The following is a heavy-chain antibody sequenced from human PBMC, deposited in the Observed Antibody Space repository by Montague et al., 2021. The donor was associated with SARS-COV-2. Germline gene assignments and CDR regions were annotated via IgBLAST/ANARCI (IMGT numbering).Heavy chain of an antibody. Sequence: SETLSLTCTVSGYSISSGYYWGWIRKFPGKGLEWIGSIYHSGTTYYNPSLKGRVTISVDTSKNQFSLKMYSVTAADMAQFYCARDRTFRDGYLDAFEIWGQGTMVTVSS. CDR2: IYHSGTT. V-gene: IGHV4-38-2*02. J-gene: IGHJ3*02. D-gene: IGHD5-24*01. CDR1: GYSISSGYY. CDR3: ARDRTFRDGYLDAFEI.